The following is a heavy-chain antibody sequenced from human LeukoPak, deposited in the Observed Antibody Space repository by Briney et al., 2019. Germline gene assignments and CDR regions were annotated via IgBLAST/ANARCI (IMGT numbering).Heavy chain of an antibody. J-gene: IGHJ4*02. D-gene: IGHD6-13*01. V-gene: IGHV1-8*01. CDR2: MNPNSGNT. CDR3: ARESMGSSSWSWGY. CDR1: GYTFTSYD. Sequence: ASVKVSCKASGYTFTSYDINWVRQATGQGLEWMGWMNPNSGNTGYAQKFQGWVTMTRDTSISTAYMELSRLRSDDTAVYYCARESMGSSSWSWGYWGQGTLVTVSS.